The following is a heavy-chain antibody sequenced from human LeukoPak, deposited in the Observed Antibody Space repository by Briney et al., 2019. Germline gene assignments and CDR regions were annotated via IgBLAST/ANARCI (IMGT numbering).Heavy chain of an antibody. V-gene: IGHV4-34*01. J-gene: IGHJ4*02. Sequence: SETLSLTCAVYGGSFSGYYWSWIRQPPGKGLEWIGEINHSGSTNYNPSLKSRVTISVDTSKNQFSLKLSSVTAADTAVYYCARGAGYSSSWYDYWGQGTLVTVSS. CDR2: INHSGST. CDR3: ARGAGYSSSWYDY. CDR1: GGSFSGYY. D-gene: IGHD6-13*01.